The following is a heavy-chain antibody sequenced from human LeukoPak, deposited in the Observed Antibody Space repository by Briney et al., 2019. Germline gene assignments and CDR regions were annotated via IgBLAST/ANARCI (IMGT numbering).Heavy chain of an antibody. CDR1: GFTFSSYE. CDR2: ISSSGGTI. CDR3: ARASDRYSGYDWHY. Sequence: GGSLRLSCAASGFTFSSYEMNWVRQAPGKGLEWVSYISSSGGTIYYADSVKGRFTISRDNTKNSLYLQMNSLRAEDTAVYYCARASDRYSGYDWHYWGQGTLVTVSS. J-gene: IGHJ4*02. V-gene: IGHV3-48*03. D-gene: IGHD5-12*01.